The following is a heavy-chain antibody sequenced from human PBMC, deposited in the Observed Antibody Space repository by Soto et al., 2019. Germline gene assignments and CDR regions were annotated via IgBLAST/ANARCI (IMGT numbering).Heavy chain of an antibody. D-gene: IGHD6-13*01. Sequence: SETLSLTCAVSGGSISSSNWCSWVRQPPGKGLEWIGYIYYSGSTNYNPSLKSRVTVSVDTSKNQFSLKLSSVTAADTAVYYCAREGVSSSWYYYYGMDVWGQGTTVTVSS. CDR2: IYYSGST. J-gene: IGHJ6*02. CDR3: AREGVSSSWYYYYGMDV. V-gene: IGHV4-4*02. CDR1: GGSISSSNW.